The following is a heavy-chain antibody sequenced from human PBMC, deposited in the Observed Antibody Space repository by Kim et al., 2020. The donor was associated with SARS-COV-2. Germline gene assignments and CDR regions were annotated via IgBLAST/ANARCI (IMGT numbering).Heavy chain of an antibody. CDR3: ARGAEISSSWYGGLYYYGMDV. J-gene: IGHJ6*02. V-gene: IGHV4-31*03. CDR2: IYYSGST. Sequence: SETLSLTCTVSGGSISSGRYYWSWIRQHPGKGLEWIGYIYYSGSTYYNPSLKSRVTISVDTSKNQFSLKLSSVTAADTAVYYCARGAEISSSWYGGLYYYGMDVWGQGTTVTVSS. D-gene: IGHD6-13*01. CDR1: GGSISSGRYY.